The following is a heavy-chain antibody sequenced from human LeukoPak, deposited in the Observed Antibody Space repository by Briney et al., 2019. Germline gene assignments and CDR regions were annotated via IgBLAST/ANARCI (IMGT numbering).Heavy chain of an antibody. CDR3: ARDDSNGVTTDRYYYYGMDV. Sequence: GASLRLSCAASGFTLSSYSMNWVRQAAGQGLESVSSISSSSSYIYYADSVKGRFTISRDNAKNSLYLQMNSLRAEDTAVYYCARDDSNGVTTDRYYYYGMDVWGQGTTVTVSS. CDR1: GFTLSSYS. CDR2: ISSSSSYI. J-gene: IGHJ6*02. V-gene: IGHV3-21*01. D-gene: IGHD2-21*02.